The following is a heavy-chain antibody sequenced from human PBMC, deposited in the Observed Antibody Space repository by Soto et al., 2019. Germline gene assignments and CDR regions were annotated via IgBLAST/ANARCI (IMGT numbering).Heavy chain of an antibody. CDR3: AKDTLYYDYIWGSKPDAPDY. CDR2: ISYDGSNK. V-gene: IGHV3-30*18. Sequence: GGSLRLSCAASGFTFSSYGMHWVRQAPGKGLEWVAVISYDGSNKYYADSVKGRFTISRDNSKNTLYLQMNSLRAEDTAVYYCAKDTLYYDYIWGSKPDAPDYWGQGTLVTVSS. J-gene: IGHJ4*02. D-gene: IGHD3-16*01. CDR1: GFTFSSYG.